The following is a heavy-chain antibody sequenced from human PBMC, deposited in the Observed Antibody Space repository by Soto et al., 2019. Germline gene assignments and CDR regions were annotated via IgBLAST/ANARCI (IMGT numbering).Heavy chain of an antibody. Sequence: QVQLVQSGAEVKKPGASVKVSCKASGYTFTNYDINRVRQATGQGLEWMGWMNPNSGNTGYAQKFQGRVTMTRNTTLSTAYTEWSSRRSDDTAVYYGARYNWNYPHRYINWFDPWGQGTLVTVSS. CDR3: ARYNWNYPHRYINWFDP. V-gene: IGHV1-8*01. D-gene: IGHD1-7*01. CDR2: MNPNSGNT. J-gene: IGHJ5*02. CDR1: GYTFTNYD.